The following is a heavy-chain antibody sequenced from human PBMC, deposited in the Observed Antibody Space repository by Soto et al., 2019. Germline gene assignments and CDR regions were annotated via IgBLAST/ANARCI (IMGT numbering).Heavy chain of an antibody. Sequence: EVQLVESGGTLVQPGGSLRLSCAASGFTFNTYWMHWVRQAPGKGLVWVSRINSDGTETTYADSVKGRFTISRDNAKNTVYLQMNSLRAEDTAMYYCATVATNSYNWLDPWGQGTLVTVAS. CDR1: GFTFNTYW. CDR3: ATVATNSYNWLDP. J-gene: IGHJ5*02. CDR2: INSDGTET. D-gene: IGHD5-12*01. V-gene: IGHV3-74*01.